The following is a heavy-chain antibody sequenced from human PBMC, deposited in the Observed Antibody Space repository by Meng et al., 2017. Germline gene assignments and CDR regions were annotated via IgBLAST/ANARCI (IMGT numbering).Heavy chain of an antibody. V-gene: IGHV3-21*01. CDR3: ARGQDQYSSGWNAFDI. D-gene: IGHD6-19*01. Sequence: GESLKISCAASGFTFSSYSMNWVRQAPGKGLEWVSSISSSSSYIYYADSVKGRFTISRDNAKNSLYLQMNSLRAEDMAVYYCARGQDQYSSGWNAFDIWGQGTMVTVSS. CDR1: GFTFSSYS. CDR2: ISSSSSYI. J-gene: IGHJ3*02.